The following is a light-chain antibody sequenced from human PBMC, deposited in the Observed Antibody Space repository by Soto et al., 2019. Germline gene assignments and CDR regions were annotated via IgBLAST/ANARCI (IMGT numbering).Light chain of an antibody. V-gene: IGKV1-5*03. CDR1: QNISIW. Sequence: DIQMTQSPSTLSAYVRDRVTITCRASQNISIWLAWYQQKPGKAPKLMIYKTYTPESGVPSRFSGSGSDTVFTLTIRSLQPDDFGTYYCQQDDSYPSTFGQGKRLENK. CDR2: KTY. J-gene: IGKJ5*01. CDR3: QQDDSYPST.